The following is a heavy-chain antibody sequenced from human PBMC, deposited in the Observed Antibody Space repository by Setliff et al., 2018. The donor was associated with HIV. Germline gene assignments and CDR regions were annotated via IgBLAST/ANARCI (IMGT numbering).Heavy chain of an antibody. V-gene: IGHV4-34*01. CDR1: GGSFSGYY. D-gene: IGHD2-15*01. J-gene: IGHJ5*01. Sequence: SETLSLTCAVYGGSFSGYYWTWIRQPPGKGLEWIADINHRTNSNYNPSLKSRVTISVDTSKNQFSLNLTSVTAADTALYFCARGVCGGTYSWFDSWGQGSLVTVS. CDR3: ARGVCGGTYSWFDS. CDR2: INHRTNS.